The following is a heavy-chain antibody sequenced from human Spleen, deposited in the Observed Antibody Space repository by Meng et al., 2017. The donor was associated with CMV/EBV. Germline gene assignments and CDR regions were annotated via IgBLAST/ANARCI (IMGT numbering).Heavy chain of an antibody. CDR1: GGSISSTSHY. CDR3: ARDGAIFGVVSPFDS. D-gene: IGHD3-3*01. CDR2: IYYSGRT. J-gene: IGHJ4*02. V-gene: IGHV4-39*07. Sequence: SETLSLTCTVSGGSISSTSHYWGWIRQPPGKGLEWIGTIYYSGRTYYNPSLKSRVTVSVDTSRNHFSVKLTSVTAADTAVYYCARDGAIFGVVSPFDSWGQGTLVTVSS.